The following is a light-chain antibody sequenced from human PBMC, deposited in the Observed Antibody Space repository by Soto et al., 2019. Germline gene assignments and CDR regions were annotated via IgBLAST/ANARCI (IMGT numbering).Light chain of an antibody. CDR2: RNN. CDR1: SSNIGGNY. Sequence: QSVLTQPPSASGTPGQRVTISCSGSSSNIGGNYVSWYQQLPGTAPRLLIHRNNQRPSGVPDRFSGSKSGTSASLAISGLRSEDEADYYCASWDDSLRGVTFGGGTKVIVL. V-gene: IGLV1-47*01. CDR3: ASWDDSLRGVT. J-gene: IGLJ2*01.